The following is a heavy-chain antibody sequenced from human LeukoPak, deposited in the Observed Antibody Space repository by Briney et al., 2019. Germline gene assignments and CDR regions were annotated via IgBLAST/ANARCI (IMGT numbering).Heavy chain of an antibody. V-gene: IGHV4-30-4*01. CDR2: IYYSGST. D-gene: IGHD3-9*01. J-gene: IGHJ4*02. Sequence: SQTLSLTCTVSGGSLSSGDYYWSWIRQPPGKGLEWIGYIYYSGSTYYNPSLKSRVSISVDTSKNQFSLKLSSVTAADTAVYYCARDRYFIGFDYWGQGTLVTVSS. CDR1: GGSLSSGDYY. CDR3: ARDRYFIGFDY.